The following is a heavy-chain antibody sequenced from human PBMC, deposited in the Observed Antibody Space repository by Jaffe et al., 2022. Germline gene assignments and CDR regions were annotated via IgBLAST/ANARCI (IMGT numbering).Heavy chain of an antibody. D-gene: IGHD3-10*01. CDR1: GGSFSGYY. Sequence: QVQLQQWGAGLLKPSETLSLTCAVYGGSFSGYYWSWIRQPPGKGLEWIGEINHSGSTNYNPSLKSRVTISVDTSKNQFSLKLSSVTAADTAVYYCARGTSGEITMVQVVPRVFDYWGQGTLVTVSS. CDR2: INHSGST. CDR3: ARGTSGEITMVQVVPRVFDY. J-gene: IGHJ4*02. V-gene: IGHV4-34*01.